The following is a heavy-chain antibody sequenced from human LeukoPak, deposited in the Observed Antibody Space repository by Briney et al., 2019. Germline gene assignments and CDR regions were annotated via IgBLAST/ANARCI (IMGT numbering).Heavy chain of an antibody. CDR3: ARGPNRYSGNYPDY. Sequence: PGGSLRLSCAASGFTFSTYAMHWVRQAPGKGLEWVALISYDGSNKYYADSVKGRFTISRDNSKNTLYLQVNSLRAEDTAVYYCARGPNRYSGNYPDYWGQGTLVTVSS. CDR1: GFTFSTYA. V-gene: IGHV3-30-3*01. J-gene: IGHJ4*02. CDR2: ISYDGSNK. D-gene: IGHD1-26*01.